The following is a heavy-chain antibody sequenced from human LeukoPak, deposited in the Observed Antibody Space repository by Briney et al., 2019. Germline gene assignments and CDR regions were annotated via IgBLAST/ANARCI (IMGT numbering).Heavy chain of an antibody. CDR2: NSSSGSTI. D-gene: IGHD5-12*01. CDR1: GFTFSDYY. Sequence: GGSLRLSCAASGFTFSDYYMSWIREAPGKGLEWVSYNSSSGSTIYYADSVKGRFTISRNNAKNSLYLQMNSLRAEDTAVYYCARLLYSGYDRWFDPWGQGILVTVSS. V-gene: IGHV3-11*01. CDR3: ARLLYSGYDRWFDP. J-gene: IGHJ5*02.